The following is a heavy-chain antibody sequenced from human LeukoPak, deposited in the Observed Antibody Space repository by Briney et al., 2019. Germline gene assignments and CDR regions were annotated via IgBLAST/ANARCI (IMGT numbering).Heavy chain of an antibody. Sequence: GGSLRLSCTPSTFAINIYAMTWVRQAPGKGLEWVSSITVNGGDIYYADSVRGRFTISRDNSKNTLYLQMNSLRAEDTAVYYCSKDPNGDYVGAFDSWDQGTMVTVSS. CDR2: ITVNGGDI. J-gene: IGHJ3*02. D-gene: IGHD4-17*01. CDR1: TFAINIYA. CDR3: SKDPNGDYVGAFDS. V-gene: IGHV3-23*01.